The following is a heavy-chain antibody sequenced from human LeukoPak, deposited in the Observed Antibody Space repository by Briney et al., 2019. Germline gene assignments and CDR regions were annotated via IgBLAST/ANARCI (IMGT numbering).Heavy chain of an antibody. Sequence: SETLSLTCTVFGGFVSSGSYYWGWIRQPPGKGLEWIGNIYYSGSTYYNPSLKSRVTISVDTSKNQFSLKLSSVTAADTAVYYCARRDVDTIDTWFDPWGQGTLVTVSS. J-gene: IGHJ5*02. D-gene: IGHD5-12*01. CDR3: ARRDVDTIDTWFDP. CDR2: IYYSGST. V-gene: IGHV4-39*01. CDR1: GGFVSSGSYY.